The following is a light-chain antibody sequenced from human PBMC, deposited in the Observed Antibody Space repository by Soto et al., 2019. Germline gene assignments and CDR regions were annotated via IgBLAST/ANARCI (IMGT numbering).Light chain of an antibody. CDR2: DAS. CDR3: QQYKNWPPT. V-gene: IGKV3-15*01. CDR1: ESVSRN. J-gene: IGKJ5*01. Sequence: EVVMTQSPATLSVSPWERATLSCRASESVSRNLAWYQQKPGQAPRLLIYDASTRATGIPARVSGSGSGTEFTLTISSLQSEDFAVYYCQQYKNWPPTFGRGTRLEIK.